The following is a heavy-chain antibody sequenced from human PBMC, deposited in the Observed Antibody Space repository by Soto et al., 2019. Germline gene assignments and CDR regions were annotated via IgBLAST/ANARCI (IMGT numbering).Heavy chain of an antibody. CDR1: GFTFSDYY. CDR2: ISSSSSYT. J-gene: IGHJ3*02. Sequence: GGSLRLSCAASGFTFSDYYMSWIRQAPGKGLEWVSYISSSSSYTNYADSVKGRFTISRDNAKNSLYLQMNSLRAEDTAVYYCARSIGYDISTGSPTLGYDAFDIWGQGTMVTVSS. D-gene: IGHD3-9*01. CDR3: ARSIGYDISTGSPTLGYDAFDI. V-gene: IGHV3-11*06.